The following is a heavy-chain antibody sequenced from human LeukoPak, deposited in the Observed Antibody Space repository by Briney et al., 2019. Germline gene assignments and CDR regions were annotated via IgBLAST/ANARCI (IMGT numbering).Heavy chain of an antibody. Sequence: GESPKISCKASGYSFTGDWIAWVRQMPGKGLEWIGVIYPGDFDTRYSPSVQGQVTISADTSITTAYLQWSSLRASDTAIYYCARRLAVATGDYWGQGTPVTVSS. D-gene: IGHD2-15*01. CDR2: IYPGDFDT. CDR1: GYSFTGDW. V-gene: IGHV5-51*01. CDR3: ARRLAVATGDY. J-gene: IGHJ4*02.